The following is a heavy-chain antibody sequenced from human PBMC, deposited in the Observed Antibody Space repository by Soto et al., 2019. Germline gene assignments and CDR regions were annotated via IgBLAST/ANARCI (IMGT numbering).Heavy chain of an antibody. D-gene: IGHD4-17*01. CDR1: GFTFSSYS. CDR2: IIRNTI. Sequence: GGSLRLSCAASGFTFSSYSMNWVRQAPGKGLEWISYIIRNTISYADSVKGRFTITRDEVKNSLYLQLNSLTAQDTAMYYCVRDKDYAFDIWGQGTMVTVSS. CDR3: VRDKDYAFDI. V-gene: IGHV3-48*01. J-gene: IGHJ3*02.